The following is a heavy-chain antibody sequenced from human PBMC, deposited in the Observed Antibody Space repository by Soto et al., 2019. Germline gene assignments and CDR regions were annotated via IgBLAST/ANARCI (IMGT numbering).Heavy chain of an antibody. Sequence: SETLSLTCTVSGGSISSYYWSWIRQPPGKGLEWIGYIYYSGSTNYNPSLKSRVTISVDTSKNQFSLKLSSVTAADTAVYYCARGGVGSSPPYWGQGTLVTVSS. CDR3: ARGGVGSSPPY. D-gene: IGHD6-6*01. CDR2: IYYSGST. CDR1: GGSISSYY. V-gene: IGHV4-59*08. J-gene: IGHJ4*02.